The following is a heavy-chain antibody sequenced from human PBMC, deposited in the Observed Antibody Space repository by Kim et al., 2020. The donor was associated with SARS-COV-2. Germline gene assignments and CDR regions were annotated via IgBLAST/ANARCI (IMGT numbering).Heavy chain of an antibody. Sequence: GGSLRLSCAASGFTFSSYGMHWVRQAPGKGLEWVAVIWYDGSNKYYADSVKGRFTISRDNSKNTLYLQMNSLRAEDTAVYYCARADTPGQYFRGYSYGYEDFDYWGQGTLVTVSS. D-gene: IGHD5-18*01. J-gene: IGHJ4*02. V-gene: IGHV3-33*01. CDR2: IWYDGSNK. CDR3: ARADTPGQYFRGYSYGYEDFDY. CDR1: GFTFSSYG.